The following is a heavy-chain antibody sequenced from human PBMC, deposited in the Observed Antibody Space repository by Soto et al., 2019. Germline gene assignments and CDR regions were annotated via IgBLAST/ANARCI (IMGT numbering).Heavy chain of an antibody. CDR3: ARDGLPDDFRSVGYSFDP. V-gene: IGHV3-30-3*01. CDR1: GFTFSTFA. CDR2: ISHDGSNK. D-gene: IGHD3-3*01. J-gene: IGHJ5*02. Sequence: GGSLRLSCAASGFTFSTFALHWVRQAPGKGLEWVALISHDGSNKNYADSVKGRFTISRDNSKNTLYMQMDSLRLEDTAVYYCARDGLPDDFRSVGYSFDPWGEGTMVTVYS.